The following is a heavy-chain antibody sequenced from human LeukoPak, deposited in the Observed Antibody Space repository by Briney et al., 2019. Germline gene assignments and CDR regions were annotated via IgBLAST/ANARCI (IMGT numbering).Heavy chain of an antibody. Sequence: SQTLSLTCTVSGGSVSNYYWSWIRQSPGKGLEWIGYIYYTETSYNPSLKSRVTISADTSKNQFSLKLYSVTAADTAVYYCATRKLGNDYWGQGTLVTVSS. J-gene: IGHJ4*02. CDR3: ATRKLGNDY. V-gene: IGHV4-59*02. CDR2: IYYTET. CDR1: GGSVSNYY. D-gene: IGHD7-27*01.